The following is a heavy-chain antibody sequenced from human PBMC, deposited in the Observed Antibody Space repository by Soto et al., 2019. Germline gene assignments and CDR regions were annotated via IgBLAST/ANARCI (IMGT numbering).Heavy chain of an antibody. Sequence: QVQLVESGGGLVKPGGSLRLSCAASGFTFSDYYMSWIRQAPGKGLEWVSYISSSGRTIYYVDSVKGRFTICRDNAKNSLYLQKKSLRARGPAVYYWAEVGDEWGYYYYMDVWGKGTTVTVSS. D-gene: IGHD3-16*01. CDR1: GFTFSDYY. V-gene: IGHV3-11*01. J-gene: IGHJ6*03. CDR3: AEVGDEWGYYYYMDV. CDR2: ISSSGRTI.